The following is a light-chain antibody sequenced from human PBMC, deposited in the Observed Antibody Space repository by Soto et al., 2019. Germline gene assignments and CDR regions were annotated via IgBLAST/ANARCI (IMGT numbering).Light chain of an antibody. CDR1: SSDVGSHNF. V-gene: IGLV2-23*02. CDR2: EVS. CDR3: CSYGGSRAV. Sequence: QSALTQPASVSGSPGQSITISCTGTSSDVGSHNFVSWYQQHPGQAPKLMIYEVSKRPLGVSARFSASKSGNTASLTISGLQAEDEYDYYCCSYGGSRAVFGGGTQLTVL. J-gene: IGLJ7*01.